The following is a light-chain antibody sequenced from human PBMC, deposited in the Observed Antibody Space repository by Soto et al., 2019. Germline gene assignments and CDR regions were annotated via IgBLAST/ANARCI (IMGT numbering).Light chain of an antibody. CDR2: GAS. V-gene: IGKV3-20*01. CDR1: QSVSSN. J-gene: IGKJ5*01. Sequence: DIVMTQSPATLSVSPGEKATLSCKTSQSVSSNLAWYQHKPGQAPRLLIFGASNMAAGIPDRFSGSRSGTDFTLTIGRLEPEDFAVYYCQLYGSSSMTFGQGARLEIK. CDR3: QLYGSSSMT.